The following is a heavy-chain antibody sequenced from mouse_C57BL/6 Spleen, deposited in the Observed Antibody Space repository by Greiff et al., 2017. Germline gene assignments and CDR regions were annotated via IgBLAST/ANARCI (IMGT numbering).Heavy chain of an antibody. D-gene: IGHD2-2*01. CDR3: ARRDAYDWYFDV. J-gene: IGHJ1*03. V-gene: IGHV5-16*01. Sequence: EVKVVESEGGLVQPGSSMKLSCTASGFTFSDYYMAWVRQVPEKGLEWVANINYDGSSTYYLDSLKSRFIISRDNAKNILYLQMSSLKSEDTATYYCARRDAYDWYFDVWGTGTTVTVSA. CDR2: INYDGSST. CDR1: GFTFSDYY.